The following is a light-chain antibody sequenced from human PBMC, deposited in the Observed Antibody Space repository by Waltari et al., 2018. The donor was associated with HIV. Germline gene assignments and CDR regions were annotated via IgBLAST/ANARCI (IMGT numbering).Light chain of an antibody. CDR3: QQYGSSPCT. CDR2: GAS. CDR1: QSVSKNY. J-gene: IGKJ3*01. V-gene: IGKV3-20*01. Sequence: EIVLTQSPGTLSLSPGERATLSCRASQSVSKNYLAWYQQKSGQAHRLLIYGASSRATGIADRFSGSGSGTDFTLTISRLEPEDFAVYYCQQYGSSPCTFGPGTKVDVK.